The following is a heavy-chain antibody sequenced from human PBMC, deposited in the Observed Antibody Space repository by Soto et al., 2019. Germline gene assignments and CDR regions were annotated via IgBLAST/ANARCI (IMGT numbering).Heavy chain of an antibody. Sequence: QVQLQESGPGLVKPSQTLSLTCTVSGGSISSGGYYWSWIRQHPGKGLEWIGYIYYSGSTYYNPSLKSRVTISVDTSKNQFSLKLSSVTAADTAVYYCATDYYDSSGYYPHWNYWGQGTLVTVSS. D-gene: IGHD3-22*01. CDR3: ATDYYDSSGYYPHWNY. J-gene: IGHJ4*02. V-gene: IGHV4-31*03. CDR2: IYYSGST. CDR1: GGSISSGGYY.